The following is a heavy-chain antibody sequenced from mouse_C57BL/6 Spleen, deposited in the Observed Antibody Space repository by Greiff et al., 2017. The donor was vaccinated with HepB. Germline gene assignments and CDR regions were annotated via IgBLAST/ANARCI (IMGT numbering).Heavy chain of an antibody. CDR1: GYAFSSSW. CDR2: IYPGDGDT. V-gene: IGHV1-82*01. CDR3: ARVYDYDPYWYFDV. Sequence: VQLVESGPELVKPGASVKISCKASGYAFSSSWMNWVKQRPGKGLEWIGRIYPGDGDTNYNGKFKGKATLTADKSSSTAYMQLSSLTSEDSAVYFCARVYDYDPYWYFDVWGTGTTVTVSS. D-gene: IGHD2-4*01. J-gene: IGHJ1*03.